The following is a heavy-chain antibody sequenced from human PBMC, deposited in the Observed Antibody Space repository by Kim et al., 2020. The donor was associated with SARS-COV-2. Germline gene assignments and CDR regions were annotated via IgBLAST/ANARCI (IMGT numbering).Heavy chain of an antibody. Sequence: GGSLRLSCAASGFTFSSYEMNWVRQAPGKGLEWVSYISSSGSTIYYADSVKGRFTISRDNAKNSLYLQMNSLRAEDTAVYYCARPYYYDSSGYYPGYFQQWGQGTLVTVSS. J-gene: IGHJ1*01. CDR2: ISSSGSTI. CDR3: ARPYYYDSSGYYPGYFQQ. D-gene: IGHD3-22*01. V-gene: IGHV3-48*03. CDR1: GFTFSSYE.